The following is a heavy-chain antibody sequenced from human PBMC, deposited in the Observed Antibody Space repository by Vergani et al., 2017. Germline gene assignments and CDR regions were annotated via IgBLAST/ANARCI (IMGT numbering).Heavy chain of an antibody. D-gene: IGHD2-2*01. CDR1: GGTFSSYA. CDR2: IIPILGIA. CDR3: ARGYCSSTSCYYFDY. J-gene: IGHJ4*02. Sequence: QVQLVQSGAEVKKPGSSVKVSCKASGGTFSSYAISWVRQAPGQGLEWMGRIIPILGIANYAQKFQGRVTITADKSTSTAYMELSSLRSEDTAVYYCARGYCSSTSCYYFDYWGQGTLVTVSS. V-gene: IGHV1-69*04.